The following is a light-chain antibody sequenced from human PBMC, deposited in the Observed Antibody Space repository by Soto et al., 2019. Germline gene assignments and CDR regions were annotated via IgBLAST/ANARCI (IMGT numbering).Light chain of an antibody. J-gene: IGKJ3*01. CDR2: GAS. CDR3: QQYNIWPRT. CDR1: QSISDT. V-gene: IGKV3-15*01. Sequence: EIVMTQSPATLSVSPGGRATLSCRASQSISDTLAWYQQKPGQAPRLLIYGASTRAPGFPARFSGSGSGTEFTLTISSLQSEDFALYYCQQYNIWPRTFGPGTKVDI.